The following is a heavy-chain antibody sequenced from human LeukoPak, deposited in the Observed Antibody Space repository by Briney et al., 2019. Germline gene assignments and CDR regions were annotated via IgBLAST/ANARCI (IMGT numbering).Heavy chain of an antibody. CDR2: INHSGST. J-gene: IGHJ6*02. D-gene: IGHD2-2*01. V-gene: IGHV4-34*01. CDR1: GGSFSGYY. Sequence: PSETLSLTCAVYGGSFSGYYWSWIRQPPGKGLEWIGEINHSGSTNYNPSLKSRVTISVDTSKNQFPLRLSSVTAADTAVYYCVRVVPAARFGMDVWGQGTTVTVSS. CDR3: VRVVPAARFGMDV.